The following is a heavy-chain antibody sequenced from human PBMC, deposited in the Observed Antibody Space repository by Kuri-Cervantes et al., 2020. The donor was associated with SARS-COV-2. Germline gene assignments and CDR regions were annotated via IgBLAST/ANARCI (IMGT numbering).Heavy chain of an antibody. V-gene: IGHV4-38-2*01. CDR3: ARQYCTNGVCYTPFDY. CDR1: GYSISSGYY. J-gene: IGHJ4*02. Sequence: SETLSLTCAVSGYSISSGYYWGWIRQPPGKGLEWIGSTYHSGSTYYNPSLKSRVTISVDTSKNQFSLKLSSVTAADTAVYYCARQYCTNGVCYTPFDYWGQGTLVTVSS. D-gene: IGHD2-8*01. CDR2: TYHSGST.